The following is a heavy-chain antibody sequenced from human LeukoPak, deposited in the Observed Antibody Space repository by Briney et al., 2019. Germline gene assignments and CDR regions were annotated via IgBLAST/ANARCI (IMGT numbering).Heavy chain of an antibody. Sequence: SETLSLTCTVSGGSISSYYWSWIRQPPGKGLEWIGYIYYSGSTNYNPSPKSRVTISVDTSKNQFSLKLSSVTAADTAVYYCAGGYSSGWAFDYWGQGTLVTVSS. CDR2: IYYSGST. CDR3: AGGYSSGWAFDY. J-gene: IGHJ4*02. D-gene: IGHD6-19*01. CDR1: GGSISSYY. V-gene: IGHV4-59*08.